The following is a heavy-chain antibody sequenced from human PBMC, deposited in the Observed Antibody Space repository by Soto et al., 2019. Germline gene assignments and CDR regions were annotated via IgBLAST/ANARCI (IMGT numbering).Heavy chain of an antibody. CDR1: GGSISSGGYY. V-gene: IGHV4-31*01. J-gene: IGHJ4*02. CDR2: IYYSGST. CDR3: ARSPEATVTAFAY. Sequence: QVQLQESGPGLVKPSQTLSLTCTVSGGSISSGGYYWSWIRQHPGKGLEWFGYIYYSGSTYYNPSLRSLVSISVDTSTNQFSLKLSSVTAADTAVYYCARSPEATVTAFAYWGQGTLVTVSS. D-gene: IGHD4-17*01.